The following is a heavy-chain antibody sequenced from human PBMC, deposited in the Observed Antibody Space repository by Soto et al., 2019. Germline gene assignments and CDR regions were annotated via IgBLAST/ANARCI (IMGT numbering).Heavy chain of an antibody. CDR2: INRDGSYT. Sequence: PGGSLRLSLAASGFTSSSYWMHWVRQAQGKGLVWVSRINRDGSYTSYADSVKGRFTISRDNAKSTLFLQMNSLSAEDTAVYSCVRGRYYYDSSGFYIDYWGQGTLVTVSS. CDR3: VRGRYYYDSSGFYIDY. D-gene: IGHD3-22*01. V-gene: IGHV3-74*01. CDR1: GFTSSSYW. J-gene: IGHJ4*02.